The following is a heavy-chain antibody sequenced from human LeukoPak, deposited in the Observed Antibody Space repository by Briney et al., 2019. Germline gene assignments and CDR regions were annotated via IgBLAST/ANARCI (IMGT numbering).Heavy chain of an antibody. J-gene: IGHJ3*02. CDR1: GGSFSGYY. D-gene: IGHD2-15*01. Sequence: SETLSLTCAVYGGSFSGYYWSWIRQPPGKGLEWIGEINHSGSTNYNPSLKSRVTISVDTSKNQFSLKLSSVTAADTAVYYCARDLGYCSGGSCYSAFDIWGQGTMVTVSS. CDR3: ARDLGYCSGGSCYSAFDI. V-gene: IGHV4-34*01. CDR2: INHSGST.